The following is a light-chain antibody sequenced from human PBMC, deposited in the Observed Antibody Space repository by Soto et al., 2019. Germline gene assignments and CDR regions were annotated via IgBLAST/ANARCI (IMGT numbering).Light chain of an antibody. CDR1: ALPKQY. V-gene: IGLV3-25*02. J-gene: IGLJ1*01. CDR2: KDT. CDR3: QSADNSGIYYV. Sequence: SYELTQPPSVSVSPGQTARITCSGDALPKQYAYWYQQKPGQAPILVIYKDTERPSGIPERFSGSSSGTTATLTISGVQAGDEADYYCQSADNSGIYYVSGTGTKVTVL.